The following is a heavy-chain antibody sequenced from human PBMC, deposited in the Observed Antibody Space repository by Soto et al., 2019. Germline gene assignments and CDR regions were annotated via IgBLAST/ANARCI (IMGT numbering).Heavy chain of an antibody. CDR2: INSDGSNK. J-gene: IGHJ5*02. CDR3: ARDHALELVLDP. V-gene: IGHV3-74*01. CDR1: GFTFSSYS. Sequence: PGGSLRLSCAASGFTFSSYSMHWVRQAPGKGLVWVSGINSDGSNKSYADSVKGRFTISRDNAKNTLYLQMNSLRAEDTAVYYCARDHALELVLDPWGQGTLVTVS. D-gene: IGHD3-9*01.